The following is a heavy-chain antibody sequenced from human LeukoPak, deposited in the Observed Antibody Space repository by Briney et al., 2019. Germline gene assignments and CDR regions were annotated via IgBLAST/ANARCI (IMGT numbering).Heavy chain of an antibody. V-gene: IGHV3-53*01. CDR1: GFTVSSKY. CDR3: ATGYYFGSGSYGYLDY. CDR2: IYSSGDA. Sequence: GGSLRLSCAASGFTVSSKYMSWVRQTPGKGLQWVALIYSSGDAYTPDSVKGRFTISRDDTENTLYLQMDSLRADDTAVYYCATGYYFGSGSYGYLDYWGQGTLVTVSS. J-gene: IGHJ4*02. D-gene: IGHD3-10*01.